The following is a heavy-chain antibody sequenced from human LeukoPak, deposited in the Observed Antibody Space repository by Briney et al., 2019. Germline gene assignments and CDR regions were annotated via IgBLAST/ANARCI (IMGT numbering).Heavy chain of an antibody. Sequence: NPGGSLRLSCAASGFTFSSYSMNWVRQAPGKGLECVSSISSSSSYIYYADSVKGRFTISRDNAKNSLYLQMNSLRAEDTAVYYCARDYYDSSGYGWSAFDIWGQGTMVTVSS. CDR1: GFTFSSYS. D-gene: IGHD3-22*01. CDR3: ARDYYDSSGYGWSAFDI. V-gene: IGHV3-21*01. CDR2: ISSSSSYI. J-gene: IGHJ3*02.